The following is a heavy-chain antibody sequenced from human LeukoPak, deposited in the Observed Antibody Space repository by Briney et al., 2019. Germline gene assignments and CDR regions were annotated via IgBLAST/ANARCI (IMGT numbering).Heavy chain of an antibody. V-gene: IGHV3-30*02. Sequence: GGSLRLSCAASGFTFSSYGMHWVRQPPRKGLEWVAFIRYDGSNKYYADSVKGRFTISRDNSKNTLYLQMNSLRAEDTAVYYCVKGQVPAAHTGGLDEWGQGTLVTLSS. CDR1: GFTFSSYG. D-gene: IGHD2-2*01. CDR3: VKGQVPAAHTGGLDE. CDR2: IRYDGSNK. J-gene: IGHJ4*02.